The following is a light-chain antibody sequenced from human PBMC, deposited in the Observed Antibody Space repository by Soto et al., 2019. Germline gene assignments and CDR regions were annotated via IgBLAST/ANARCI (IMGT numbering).Light chain of an antibody. CDR2: GAS. CDR1: QSVSSN. Sequence: EIVMTQSPATLSVSPGERATLSCRASQSVSSNLAWYQQKPGQAPRLLIYGASTRATGIPARFSGSGSGTEFTVTISSLQSEDFAVYYCQQYGSSPWTFGQGTKVDIK. V-gene: IGKV3-15*01. J-gene: IGKJ1*01. CDR3: QQYGSSPWT.